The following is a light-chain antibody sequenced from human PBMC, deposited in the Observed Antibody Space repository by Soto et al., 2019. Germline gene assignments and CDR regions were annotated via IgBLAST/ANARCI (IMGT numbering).Light chain of an antibody. Sequence: EIVLTQSPGILSLSPGERASLSCGASQSISSSFLGWYQQKPGQAPRLLIYGASSRATCIPDRFSGTGSETDFTLTISRLEPEDFAVYYCQQYDTSPITFGQGTRLEIK. CDR1: QSISSSF. CDR3: QQYDTSPIT. CDR2: GAS. J-gene: IGKJ5*01. V-gene: IGKV3-20*01.